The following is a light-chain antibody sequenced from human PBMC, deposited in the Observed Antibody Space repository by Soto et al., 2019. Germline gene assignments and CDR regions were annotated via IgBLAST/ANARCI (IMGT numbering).Light chain of an antibody. CDR2: GVS. J-gene: IGLJ1*01. CDR1: SSDVGGYNL. Sequence: QSALTQPASVSGSPGQSVTISCTGTSSDVGGYNLVSWYQQLPGETPKLIIYGVSNRPSGVSHRFSGSKSGNTASLTVSGLQPEDEADYFCSSYTTTRTYVFGSGTKVTVL. CDR3: SSYTTTRTYV. V-gene: IGLV2-14*01.